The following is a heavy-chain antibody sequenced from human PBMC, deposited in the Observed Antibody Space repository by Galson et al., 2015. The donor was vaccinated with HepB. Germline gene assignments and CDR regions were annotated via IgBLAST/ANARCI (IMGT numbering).Heavy chain of an antibody. CDR1: GFTFSSYA. CDR3: AKGDVWGSAALNYGMDV. V-gene: IGHV3-23*01. CDR2: IGGGGST. D-gene: IGHD3-16*01. J-gene: IGHJ6*02. Sequence: SLRLSCAASGFTFSSYAMHWVRQAPGKGLEWVAAIGGGGSTSYAESVKGRFTISRDNSKNMVFLQMYSLRAEDTAVYYCAKGDVWGSAALNYGMDVWGQGTTVTVSS.